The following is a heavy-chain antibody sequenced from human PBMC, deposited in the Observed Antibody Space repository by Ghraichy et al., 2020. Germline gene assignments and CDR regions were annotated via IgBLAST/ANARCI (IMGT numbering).Heavy chain of an antibody. CDR3: ARARDGQLVLDGSYYFDY. J-gene: IGHJ4*02. CDR2: IYYSGST. CDR1: GGSISSGGYY. Sequence: SETLSLTCTVSGGSISSGGYYWSWIRQHPGKGLEWIGYIYYSGSTYYNPSLKSRVTISVDTSKNQFSLKLSSVTAADTAVYYCARARDGQLVLDGSYYFDYWGQGTLVTVSS. D-gene: IGHD6-6*01. V-gene: IGHV4-31*03.